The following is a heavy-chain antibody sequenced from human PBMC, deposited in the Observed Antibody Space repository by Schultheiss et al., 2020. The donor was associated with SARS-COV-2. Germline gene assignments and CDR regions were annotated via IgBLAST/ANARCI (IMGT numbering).Heavy chain of an antibody. D-gene: IGHD3-16*01. J-gene: IGHJ6*02. CDR1: GFTFSSYT. CDR2: ISYDGSNT. V-gene: IGHV3-30*04. CDR3: AKDGGSSYYYYGMDV. Sequence: GGSLRLSCSASGFTFSSYTMHWVRQAPGKGLEWVAAISYDGSNTYYADSVKGRFTISRDNSKNTLYLQMNSLRAEDTAVYYCAKDGGSSYYYYGMDVWGQGTTVTVSS.